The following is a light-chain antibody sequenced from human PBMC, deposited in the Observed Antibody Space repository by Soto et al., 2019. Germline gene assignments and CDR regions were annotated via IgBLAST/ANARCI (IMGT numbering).Light chain of an antibody. Sequence: EIVLTQSPGTLSLSPGERATLSCRASQSVSSSYLAWYQQKPGQAPRLLLYGASSRATGIPDRFSGSGSGTDFTLTISRLEPEDFAVYYCQQYGSSITFGQGTRLEMK. V-gene: IGKV3-20*01. CDR2: GAS. J-gene: IGKJ5*01. CDR1: QSVSSSY. CDR3: QQYGSSIT.